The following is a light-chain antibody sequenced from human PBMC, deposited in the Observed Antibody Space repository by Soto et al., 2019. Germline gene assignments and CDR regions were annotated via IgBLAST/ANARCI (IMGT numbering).Light chain of an antibody. V-gene: IGKV1-27*01. Sequence: DIQMTQSPSSLSASVGDRVTITCRASQGISNYLAWYQQKPGKVPKLLIYAASTLQSGVPSRFGDSGSGTDFTLTISSLQPEDVATYYCQKYNSALGTFGQGTKVDIK. J-gene: IGKJ1*01. CDR1: QGISNY. CDR3: QKYNSALGT. CDR2: AAS.